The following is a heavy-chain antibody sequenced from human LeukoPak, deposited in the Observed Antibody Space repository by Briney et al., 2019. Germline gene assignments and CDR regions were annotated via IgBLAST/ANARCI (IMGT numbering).Heavy chain of an antibody. CDR1: GGSISSSSYY. J-gene: IGHJ4*02. Sequence: SETLSFTCTVSGGSISSSSYYWGWICQPPGKGLEWIGSIYYSGSTYYNPSLKSRVTISVDTSKNQFSLKLSSVTAADTAVYYCARTPPYCSSTSCYDFDYWGQGTLVTVSS. D-gene: IGHD2-2*01. V-gene: IGHV4-39*01. CDR3: ARTPPYCSSTSCYDFDY. CDR2: IYYSGST.